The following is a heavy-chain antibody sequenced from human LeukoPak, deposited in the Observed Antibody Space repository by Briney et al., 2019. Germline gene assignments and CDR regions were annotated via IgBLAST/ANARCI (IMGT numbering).Heavy chain of an antibody. D-gene: IGHD6-19*01. CDR1: GYTFTSYD. J-gene: IGHJ6*02. Sequence: ASVKVSCKASGYTFTSYDINWVRQATGQGLEWMGWMNPNSGNTGYAQKFQGRVTMTRNTSISTAYMELSSLRSEDTAVYYCARKDYRGWYPYYYGMDVWGQGTTVTVSS. CDR3: ARKDYRGWYPYYYGMDV. V-gene: IGHV1-8*01. CDR2: MNPNSGNT.